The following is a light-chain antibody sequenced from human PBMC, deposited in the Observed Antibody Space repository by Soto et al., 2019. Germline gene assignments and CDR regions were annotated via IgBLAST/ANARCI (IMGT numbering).Light chain of an antibody. V-gene: IGKV3-20*01. Sequence: IVLTQSPGTLSLSPGERATLSCRSSQSVSSSYLAWYQQKPGQAPRLXIYGASSRATGIPDRFSGSGSGTDFTLTISRLEPEDLAVYYCQQYDDSPWTFGQGTKVDIK. J-gene: IGKJ1*01. CDR3: QQYDDSPWT. CDR2: GAS. CDR1: QSVSSSY.